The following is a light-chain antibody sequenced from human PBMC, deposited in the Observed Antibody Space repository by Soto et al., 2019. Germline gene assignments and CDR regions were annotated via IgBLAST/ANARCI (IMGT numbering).Light chain of an antibody. CDR3: QQYGSSLT. V-gene: IGKV3-15*01. J-gene: IGKJ4*01. CDR2: GAS. CDR1: QSVSSN. Sequence: EIVMTQSPATLSVSPGERATLSCMASQSVSSNLAWYQQKPGQAPRLLIYGASTRATGIPARFSGDGSGTDFTLTISRLEPEDFAVYYCQQYGSSLTFGGGTKVDIK.